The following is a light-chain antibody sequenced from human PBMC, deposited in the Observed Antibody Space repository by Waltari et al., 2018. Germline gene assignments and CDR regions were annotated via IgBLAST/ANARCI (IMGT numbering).Light chain of an antibody. J-gene: IGKJ1*01. V-gene: IGKV1-39*01. CDR2: DAS. CDR3: QQSYIYPLT. CDR1: QSISSY. Sequence: DIQMTQSQSSLSASVGDRVTITCRASQSISSYLNWYQQTPGRAPKVLIYDASRLLSGVPSRFSGSGSGTHFTLTISSLQPEDFGTYYCQQSYIYPLTFGQGTKVEI.